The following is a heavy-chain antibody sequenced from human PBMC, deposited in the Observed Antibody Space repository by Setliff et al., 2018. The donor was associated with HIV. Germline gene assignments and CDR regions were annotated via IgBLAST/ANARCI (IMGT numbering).Heavy chain of an antibody. Sequence: PSETLSLTCTVSGDSISSDDHYWSWIRQGPGKGLEWVSTIGAAAYPTHYAESVKGRFTISKDNSRNALYLQMNSLTDEDTAVYYCAKVFAFGIDGFDIWGQGTMVTVSS. D-gene: IGHD3-10*01. CDR3: AKVFAFGIDGFDI. CDR1: GDSISSDDHY. V-gene: IGHV3-23*01. CDR2: IGAAAYPT. J-gene: IGHJ3*02.